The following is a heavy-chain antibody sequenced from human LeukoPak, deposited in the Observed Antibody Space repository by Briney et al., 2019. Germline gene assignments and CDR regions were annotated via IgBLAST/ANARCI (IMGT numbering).Heavy chain of an antibody. Sequence: PGGSLRLSCAASGFAVSSNYMSWVRQAPGKGLEWVAAIYSGGSTYYADSVKGRFTISRDNSKNTLYLQMNSLRAEDTAVYYRARELARYGDYVGYWGHGTLVTVSS. CDR3: ARELARYGDYVGY. J-gene: IGHJ4*01. CDR1: GFAVSSNY. CDR2: IYSGGST. V-gene: IGHV3-53*01. D-gene: IGHD4-17*01.